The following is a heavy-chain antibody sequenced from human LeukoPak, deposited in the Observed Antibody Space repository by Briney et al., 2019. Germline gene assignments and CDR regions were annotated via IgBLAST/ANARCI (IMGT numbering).Heavy chain of an antibody. V-gene: IGHV3-48*03. CDR2: ISGSGRTI. Sequence: PGGSLRLSCAASGFTFSSYEMIWVRQAPGKGLECVLHISGSGRTIYYADSVKGRFTISRDNAKKSLYLQMYSLRAGDTAAYYCASPQTSGYAFGYWGQGTLVTVSS. J-gene: IGHJ4*02. CDR3: ASPQTSGYAFGY. D-gene: IGHD5-12*01. CDR1: GFTFSSYE.